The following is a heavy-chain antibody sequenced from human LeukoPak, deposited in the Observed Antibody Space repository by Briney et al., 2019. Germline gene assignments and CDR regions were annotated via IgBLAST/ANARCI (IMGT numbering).Heavy chain of an antibody. D-gene: IGHD7-27*01. CDR1: GGSISSYY. J-gene: IGHJ4*02. Sequence: SETLSLTCTVSGGSISSYYWSWIRQPPGKGLEWIGYIYYSGSTYYNPSLKSRVTISVDTSKNQFSLKLSSVTAADTAVYYCARDLGYWGQGTLVTVSS. CDR3: ARDLGY. V-gene: IGHV4-30-4*01. CDR2: IYYSGST.